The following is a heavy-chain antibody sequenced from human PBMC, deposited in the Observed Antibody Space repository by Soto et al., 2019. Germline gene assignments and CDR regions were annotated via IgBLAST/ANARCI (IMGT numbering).Heavy chain of an antibody. CDR3: ARRKGAGYMDV. J-gene: IGHJ6*03. D-gene: IGHD1-26*01. CDR1: GGSISSGGYY. Sequence: SETLSLTCTVSGGSISSGGYYWTWIRQYPGKGLEWFGYIYYSGSTYYNPSLKSRVTISVDTSKNQFSLNLSSVTAADTAVYYCARRKGAGYMDVWGKGTTVTVS. V-gene: IGHV4-31*03. CDR2: IYYSGST.